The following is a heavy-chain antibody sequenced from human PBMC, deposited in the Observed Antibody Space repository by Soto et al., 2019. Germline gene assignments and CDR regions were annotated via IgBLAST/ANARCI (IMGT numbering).Heavy chain of an antibody. D-gene: IGHD5-18*01. CDR2: IYYSVST. J-gene: IGHJ6*02. V-gene: IGHV4-31*03. Sequence: QVQLQGSGPRLVKPSQTLSLTCSVSGASISSGAYFWTWIRHHPGKGLEWIGYIYYSVSTSYTYLKPSLQSRVTISVDTSKNLFSLRLTSVTAADTATYYCARDKGPDTYGQTRIRDYSYAMDVWGQGTTVIVSS. CDR1: GASISSGAYF. CDR3: ARDKGPDTYGQTRIRDYSYAMDV.